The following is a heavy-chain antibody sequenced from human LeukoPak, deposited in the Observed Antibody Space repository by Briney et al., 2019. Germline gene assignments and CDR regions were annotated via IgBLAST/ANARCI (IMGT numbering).Heavy chain of an antibody. V-gene: IGHV3-30*04. CDR3: ARVPGEDRFLEWSISSYYMDV. D-gene: IGHD3-3*01. CDR1: GFTFSSYA. CDR2: ISYDGSYK. Sequence: PGGSLRLSCAASGFTFSSYAMHWVRQAPGKGLEWVAVISYDGSYKYYADFVKGRFTISRDNSKNTLYLQMNSLRAEDTAVYYCARVPGEDRFLEWSISSYYMDVWGKGTTVTVSS. J-gene: IGHJ6*03.